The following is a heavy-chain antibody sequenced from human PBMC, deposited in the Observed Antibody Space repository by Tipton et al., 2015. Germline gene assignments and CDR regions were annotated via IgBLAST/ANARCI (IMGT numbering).Heavy chain of an antibody. CDR1: GGSMSSYS. CDR2: IYYSGST. Sequence: TLSLTCTVAGGSMSSYSWSWIRQSPGEGLEWIGYIYYSGSTNYNPSLRSRVAMSMDTSKNQFSLKLSSVIAADTAVYYCARASIIQGYYHDSSRYYLFNSWGQGTLVTVSS. V-gene: IGHV4-59*01. D-gene: IGHD3-22*01. J-gene: IGHJ1*01. CDR3: ARASIIQGYYHDSSRYYLFNS.